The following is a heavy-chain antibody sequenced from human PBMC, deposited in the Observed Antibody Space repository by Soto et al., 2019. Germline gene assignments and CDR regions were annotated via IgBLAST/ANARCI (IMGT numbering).Heavy chain of an antibody. CDR2: IKPNSGGT. D-gene: IGHD6-6*01. CDR3: ARAPKNSSSSDY. J-gene: IGHJ4*02. CDR1: GYTFTDYY. V-gene: IGHV1-2*02. Sequence: ASVKVSCKASGYTFTDYYMHWVRQAPGQGLEWMGWIKPNSGGTNYAQKFQGRVTMTRDSSINTAYMELSSLRSDDTAVYYCARAPKNSSSSDYWGRGARVTTSS.